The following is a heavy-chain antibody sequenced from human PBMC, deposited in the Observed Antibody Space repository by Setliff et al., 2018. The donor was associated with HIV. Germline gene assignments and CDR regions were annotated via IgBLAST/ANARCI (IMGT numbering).Heavy chain of an antibody. J-gene: IGHJ6*03. Sequence: SDTLSLTCAVYGGSVSGYYWSWIRQPPGKGLEWIGEIDHSGSTNYNPSLKSRVTISVDTSKNQFSLKLSSVTAADTAVYYCARDRSNWNYGKNYMDVWGKGTTVTVSS. D-gene: IGHD1-7*01. CDR2: IDHSGST. CDR3: ARDRSNWNYGKNYMDV. V-gene: IGHV4-34*01. CDR1: GGSVSGYY.